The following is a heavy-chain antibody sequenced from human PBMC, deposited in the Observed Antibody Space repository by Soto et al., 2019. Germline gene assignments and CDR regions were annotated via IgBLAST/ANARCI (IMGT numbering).Heavy chain of an antibody. CDR3: ANDRGLVLSFYFDY. CDR1: GFTFDDYA. J-gene: IGHJ4*02. Sequence: EVQLVESGGGLVQPGRSLRLSCAASGFTFDDYAMHWVRQAPGKGLEWVSGISWNSGSIGYADSVKGRFTISRDNAKNSLYLQMNSLRAEDTALYCCANDRGLVLSFYFDYWGQGTLVTVSS. V-gene: IGHV3-9*01. D-gene: IGHD6-19*01. CDR2: ISWNSGSI.